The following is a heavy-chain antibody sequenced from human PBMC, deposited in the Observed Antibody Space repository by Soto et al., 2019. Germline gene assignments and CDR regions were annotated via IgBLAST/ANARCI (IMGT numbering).Heavy chain of an antibody. Sequence: QVQLVQSGAEVKKPESSVKVSCKAPGGTFSTYAISWVRQAPGQGLEWMGGIIPMFGTANYAQRFQDRVTITADESTKTVYMGLSSLRSEDTAVYFCASGIQLGLRRISNGYSGWGQGTLVTVSS. D-gene: IGHD5-18*01. CDR2: IIPMFGTA. V-gene: IGHV1-69*12. CDR1: GGTFSTYA. J-gene: IGHJ4*02. CDR3: ASGIQLGLRRISNGYSG.